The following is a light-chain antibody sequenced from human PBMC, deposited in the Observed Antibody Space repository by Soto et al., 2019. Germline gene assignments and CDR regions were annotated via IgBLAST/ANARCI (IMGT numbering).Light chain of an antibody. Sequence: EIVMTQSPATLSVSPGERATLSCRASQSVSSNLAWYQQKPGQAPRLLIYGASTRATGIPARFSGSGSGTEFTLTISSLQSEDFAVYYCHQYNDWLTRTVGQGTKVEIK. J-gene: IGKJ1*01. CDR1: QSVSSN. V-gene: IGKV3-15*01. CDR3: HQYNDWLTRT. CDR2: GAS.